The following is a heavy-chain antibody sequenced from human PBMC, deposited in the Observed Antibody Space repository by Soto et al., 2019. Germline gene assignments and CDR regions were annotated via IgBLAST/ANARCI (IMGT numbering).Heavy chain of an antibody. CDR2: ISYDGSNK. CDR3: ARERDPTYSGYDFDY. Sequence: PGGSLRLSCAASGFTFSSYAMHWVRQAPGKGLEWVAVISYDGSNKYYADSVKGRFTISRDNSRNTLYLQMNSLRAEDTAVYYCARERDPTYSGYDFDYWGQGTLVTVSS. V-gene: IGHV3-30-3*01. J-gene: IGHJ4*02. D-gene: IGHD5-12*01. CDR1: GFTFSSYA.